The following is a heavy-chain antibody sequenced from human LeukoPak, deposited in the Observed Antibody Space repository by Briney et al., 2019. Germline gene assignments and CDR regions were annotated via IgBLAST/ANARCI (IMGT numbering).Heavy chain of an antibody. V-gene: IGHV4-39*01. J-gene: IGHJ4*02. CDR3: ARQYYYDSSGYPFDY. CDR1: GGSISSNNYY. D-gene: IGHD3-22*01. Sequence: SETLSLTCTVSGGSISSNNYYWGWIRQPPGKGLEWIGSIYYSGSTYYNPSLKSRVAISVDTSKNQFSLRLSSVTAADTAVYYCARQYYYDSSGYPFDYWGQGTLVTVSS. CDR2: IYYSGST.